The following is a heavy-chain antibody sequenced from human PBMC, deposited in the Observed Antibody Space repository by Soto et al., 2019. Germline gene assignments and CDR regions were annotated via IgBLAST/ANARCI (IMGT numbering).Heavy chain of an antibody. CDR3: ARERIAVAGTEIDY. J-gene: IGHJ4*02. Sequence: GGSLRLSCAASGFTFSSYAMHWVRQAPGKWLEWVAVISYDGSNKYYADSVKGRFTISRDNSKNTLYLQMNSLRAEDTAVYYCARERIAVAGTEIDYWGQGXLVTVSS. CDR2: ISYDGSNK. V-gene: IGHV3-30-3*01. D-gene: IGHD6-19*01. CDR1: GFTFSSYA.